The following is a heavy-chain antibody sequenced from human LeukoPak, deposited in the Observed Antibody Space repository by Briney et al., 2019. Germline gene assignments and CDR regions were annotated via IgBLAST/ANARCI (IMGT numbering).Heavy chain of an antibody. CDR2: IYSDNT. J-gene: IGHJ5*02. Sequence: PGGSLRLSCTVSGFTVSTNSMSWVRQAPGKGLEWVSFIYSDNTHYSDSVKGRFTISRDNSKNTLYLQMNSLRAEDTAVYYCARDHYGLTGYPNPWGQGTLVTVSS. CDR1: GFTVSTNS. D-gene: IGHD3-9*01. V-gene: IGHV3-53*01. CDR3: ARDHYGLTGYPNP.